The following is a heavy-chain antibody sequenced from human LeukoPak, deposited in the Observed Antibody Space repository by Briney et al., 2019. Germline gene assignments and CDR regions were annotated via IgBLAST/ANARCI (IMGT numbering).Heavy chain of an antibody. J-gene: IGHJ5*02. V-gene: IGHV4-34*01. CDR1: GFTFSSYS. CDR3: ARLYNCSSTSCYTRGYNWFDP. Sequence: PGGSLRLSCAASGFTFSSYSMNWVRQAPGKGLEWIGEINHSGSTNYNPSLKSRVTISLDTSKNQFSLKLSSVTAADTAVYYCARLYNCSSTSCYTRGYNWFDPWGQGTLVTVSS. D-gene: IGHD2-2*02. CDR2: INHSGST.